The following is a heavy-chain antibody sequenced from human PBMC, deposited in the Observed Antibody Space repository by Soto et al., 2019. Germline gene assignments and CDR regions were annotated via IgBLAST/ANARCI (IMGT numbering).Heavy chain of an antibody. V-gene: IGHV3-48*03. Sequence: EVQLVESGGGLVQPGGSLRLSCAASGFTFSSYEMNWVRQAPGKGLEWVSYISSSGSTIYYADSVKGRFTISRDNAKNSLYLQMNSLRAEDTAVYYCARERLVGIFGVVTPDAFDIWGQGTMVTVSS. CDR3: ARERLVGIFGVVTPDAFDI. J-gene: IGHJ3*02. CDR1: GFTFSSYE. D-gene: IGHD3-3*01. CDR2: ISSSGSTI.